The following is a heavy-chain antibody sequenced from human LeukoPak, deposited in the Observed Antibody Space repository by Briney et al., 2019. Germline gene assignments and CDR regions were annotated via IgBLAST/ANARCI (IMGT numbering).Heavy chain of an antibody. Sequence: NASETLSLTCAVSGGSISSGGYSWSWIRQPPGKGLEWIGYIYHSGSTYYNPSLKSRVTISVDRSKNQFSLKLSSVTAADTAVYYCARRGIFWRSPFDYWGQGTLVTVSS. CDR2: IYHSGST. CDR3: ARRGIFWRSPFDY. D-gene: IGHD3-3*01. J-gene: IGHJ4*02. V-gene: IGHV4-30-2*01. CDR1: GGSISSGGYS.